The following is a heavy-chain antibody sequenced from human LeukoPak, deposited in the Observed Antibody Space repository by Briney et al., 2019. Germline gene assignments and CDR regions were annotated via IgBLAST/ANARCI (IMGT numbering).Heavy chain of an antibody. D-gene: IGHD5-18*01. V-gene: IGHV4-59*02. CDR2: VYHSGST. Sequence: SETLSLTCTVSGGSVSSHYWSWIRQAPDKGLEWIGYVYHSGSTDYNPSLQSRVTISMDTSKNRFALKLRSVTTADTAVYYCARATVDTAMVRNYWGQGVLVAVSS. CDR3: ARATVDTAMVRNY. CDR1: GGSVSSHY. J-gene: IGHJ4*02.